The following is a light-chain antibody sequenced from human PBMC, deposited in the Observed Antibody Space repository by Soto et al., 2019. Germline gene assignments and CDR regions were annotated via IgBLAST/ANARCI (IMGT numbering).Light chain of an antibody. CDR3: MQALQTPQIT. Sequence: DIVMTQSPLSLPVTPGEPSSISCSSSHSLLHINGYNYLDWYLQKPGQSPQLLIYLGSNRASGVPDRFSGSGSGTDFTLKISRVEAEDVGVYYCMQALQTPQITFGQGTRLEIK. J-gene: IGKJ5*01. V-gene: IGKV2-28*01. CDR1: HSLLHINGYNY. CDR2: LGS.